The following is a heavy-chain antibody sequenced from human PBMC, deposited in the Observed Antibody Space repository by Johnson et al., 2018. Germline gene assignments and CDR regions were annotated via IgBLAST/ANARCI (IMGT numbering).Heavy chain of an antibody. Sequence: VQSGRSLRLSCAASGFMFNDYAMHWVRQAPGKGLEWVASITWDSVSIGYGDSVKGRFTISRDNAKNFLYLQMTSLRAEDTALYFCAKSNRVGGVVVVLNARSDYFYGMDVWGPGTTVTVSS. D-gene: IGHD3-16*02. J-gene: IGHJ6*02. V-gene: IGHV3-9*01. CDR1: GFMFNDYA. CDR3: AKSNRVGGVVVVLNARSDYFYGMDV. CDR2: ITWDSVSI.